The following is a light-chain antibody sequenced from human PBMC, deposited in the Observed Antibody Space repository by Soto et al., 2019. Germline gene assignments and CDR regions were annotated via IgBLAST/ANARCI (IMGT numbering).Light chain of an antibody. J-gene: IGKJ1*01. CDR3: QQYGGSPRT. Sequence: EIVLPQSPDSLSLSPGERATLFCRASQTLSINSLAWYQQKPGQAPRLLIYAASTRDTGIPDRFNGSGSGTDFTLTITRLEPEDFAVYYCQQYGGSPRTFGQGTKVDIK. CDR2: AAS. V-gene: IGKV3-20*01. CDR1: QTLSINS.